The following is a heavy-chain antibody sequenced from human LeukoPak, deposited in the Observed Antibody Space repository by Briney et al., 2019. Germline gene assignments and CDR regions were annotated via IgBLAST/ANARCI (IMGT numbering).Heavy chain of an antibody. CDR1: GFTFSSYE. D-gene: IGHD3-10*01. Sequence: GGSLRLSCAASGFTFSSYEMNWVRQAPGKGLEWVSYISNSGSTIYYADSVKGRFTISRDNAKNSLYLQMNSLRTEDTALYYCAKDAFSSPGGSGSYLDYWGQGTLVTVSS. J-gene: IGHJ4*02. CDR3: AKDAFSSPGGSGSYLDY. CDR2: ISNSGSTI. V-gene: IGHV3-48*03.